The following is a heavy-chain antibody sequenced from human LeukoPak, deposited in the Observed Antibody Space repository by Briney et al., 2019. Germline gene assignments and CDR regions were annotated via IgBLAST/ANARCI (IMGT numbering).Heavy chain of an antibody. Sequence: GGSLRLSCAASRFTFSNYAMGWTRQAPGQGLEWVSAISGSGSHANYAESVKGRFTISRDNSKNTLYLQMHSLIAANTAVYYCGSGPVGTTVPWGQGTLVTVSS. CDR3: GSGPVGTTVP. CDR1: RFTFSNYA. V-gene: IGHV3-23*01. CDR2: ISGSGSHA. J-gene: IGHJ5*02. D-gene: IGHD1-1*01.